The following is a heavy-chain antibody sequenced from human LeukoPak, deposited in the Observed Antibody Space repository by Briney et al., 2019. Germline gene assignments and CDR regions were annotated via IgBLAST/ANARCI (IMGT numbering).Heavy chain of an antibody. CDR1: GYTFNSSY. CDR3: ARWSDRDYYYYYMDV. CDR2: INPSDDST. V-gene: IGHV1-46*02. J-gene: IGHJ6*03. Sequence: ASVKVSCKASGYTFNSSYMHWVRQAPGQGLEWMGIINPSDDSTRYAQKFQGRVTMTKDTSTNTVYMHLSSLSSDDTAVYYCARWSDRDYYYYYMDVWGKGTTVTVSS. D-gene: IGHD1-14*01.